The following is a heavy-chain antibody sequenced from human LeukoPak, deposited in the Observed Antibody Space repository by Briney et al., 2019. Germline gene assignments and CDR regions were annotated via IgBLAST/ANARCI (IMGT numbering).Heavy chain of an antibody. CDR3: ARGDCSGGTCYNNYGMDV. D-gene: IGHD2-15*01. CDR1: GFTFSSYD. J-gene: IGHJ6*02. CDR2: IGTAGDT. V-gene: IGHV3-13*01. Sequence: GGSLRLSCAASGFTFSSYDMHWVRQATGKGLEWVSAIGTAGDTYYPGSVKGRFTISRENAKNSLYLQMNSLRAGDTAVYYCARGDCSGGTCYNNYGMDVWGQGTTVTVSS.